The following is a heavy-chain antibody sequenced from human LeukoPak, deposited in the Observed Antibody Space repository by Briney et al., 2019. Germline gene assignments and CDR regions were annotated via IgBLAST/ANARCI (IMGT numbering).Heavy chain of an antibody. J-gene: IGHJ4*02. Sequence: SETLSLTCTVSGGSISSSSYYWGWIRQPPGKGLKWIGSIYYSGSTYYNPSLKSRVTISVDTSKNQFSLKLSSVTAADTAVYYCATKREEDYDILTGYFDYWGQGTLVTVSS. D-gene: IGHD3-9*01. V-gene: IGHV4-39*01. CDR1: GGSISSSSYY. CDR3: ATKREEDYDILTGYFDY. CDR2: IYYSGST.